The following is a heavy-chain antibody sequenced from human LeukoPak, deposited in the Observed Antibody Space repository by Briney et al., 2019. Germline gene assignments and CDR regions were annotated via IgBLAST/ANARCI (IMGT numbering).Heavy chain of an antibody. Sequence: GGSLRLSCAASGFTVSSNYMGWVRQAPGKGLEWVSVIYSGGSTYYADSVKGRFTISRDNSKNTLYLQMNSLRAEDTAVYYCARVYSSGWYYDYWGQGTLVTVSS. J-gene: IGHJ4*02. CDR1: GFTVSSNY. V-gene: IGHV3-53*01. CDR3: ARVYSSGWYYDY. CDR2: IYSGGST. D-gene: IGHD6-19*01.